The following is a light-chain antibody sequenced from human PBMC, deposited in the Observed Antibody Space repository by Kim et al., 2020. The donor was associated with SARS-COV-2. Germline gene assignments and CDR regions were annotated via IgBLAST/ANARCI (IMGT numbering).Light chain of an antibody. CDR2: EVS. J-gene: IGLJ1*01. CDR1: SSDIGSYNR. V-gene: IGLV2-18*02. Sequence: GQSVPVSYTGTSSDIGSYNRVAWYQQPPGTAPNLMIYEVSNRPSGVPDRFSGSKSGNTASLTISGLQAEDESDYYCSSYRRSNTLVFGTGTKVTIL. CDR3: SSYRRSNTLV.